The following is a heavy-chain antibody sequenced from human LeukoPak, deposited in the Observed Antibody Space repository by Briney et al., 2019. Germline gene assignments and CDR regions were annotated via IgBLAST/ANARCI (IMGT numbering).Heavy chain of an antibody. J-gene: IGHJ5*02. Sequence: GGSLRLSCASSGFTFSDYYMNWIRQAPGEGLEWVSYISNSGSTIYYADSVKGRFTISRDNAKNSLYLQMNSLRAEDTAVYYCASLYGSGSYYKPGGNPWGQGTLVTVSS. CDR1: GFTFSDYY. CDR3: ASLYGSGSYYKPGGNP. D-gene: IGHD3-10*01. CDR2: ISNSGSTI. V-gene: IGHV3-11*01.